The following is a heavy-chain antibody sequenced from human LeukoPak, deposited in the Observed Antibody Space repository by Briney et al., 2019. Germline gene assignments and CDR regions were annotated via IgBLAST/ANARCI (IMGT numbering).Heavy chain of an antibody. Sequence: SETLSLTCTVSGGSISSGDYYWSWIRQPRGKGLEWIGYIYYSGSTYYNPSLKSRVTISVDTSKNQFSLKLSSVTAADTAVYYCARAIGGGNSGSMGAGLHYWGQGTLVTVSS. D-gene: IGHD4-23*01. CDR2: IYYSGST. CDR1: GGSISSGDYY. CDR3: ARAIGGGNSGSMGAGLHY. V-gene: IGHV4-30-4*08. J-gene: IGHJ4*02.